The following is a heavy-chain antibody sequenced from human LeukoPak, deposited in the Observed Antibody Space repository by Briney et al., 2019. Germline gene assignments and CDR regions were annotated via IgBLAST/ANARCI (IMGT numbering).Heavy chain of an antibody. V-gene: IGHV1-69*13. D-gene: IGHD4-23*01. CDR3: ARGWLAETTVVTPYNY. J-gene: IGHJ4*02. CDR1: GGTFNNYA. Sequence: SVKVSCKASGGTFNNYAINWVRQAPGQGLEWVGGIIPIFGKASYAQKFQGRVTITADESTRTAFMELSSLRSEDTAVYYCARGWLAETTVVTPYNYWGRGTLVSVSS. CDR2: IIPIFGKA.